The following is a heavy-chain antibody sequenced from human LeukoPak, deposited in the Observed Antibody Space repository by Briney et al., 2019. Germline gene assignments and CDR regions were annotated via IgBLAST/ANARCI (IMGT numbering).Heavy chain of an antibody. Sequence: GGSLRPSCAASGFTVTSNYMSWVRQAPGKGLEWVSVIYSGGSTYYSDSVKGRFTISTDNSKNTPYLQMNSLRAEDTAVYYCARGGERLAATRYWGQGTLVTVSS. J-gene: IGHJ4*02. V-gene: IGHV3-66*01. CDR1: GFTVTSNY. D-gene: IGHD6-13*01. CDR3: ARGGERLAATRY. CDR2: IYSGGST.